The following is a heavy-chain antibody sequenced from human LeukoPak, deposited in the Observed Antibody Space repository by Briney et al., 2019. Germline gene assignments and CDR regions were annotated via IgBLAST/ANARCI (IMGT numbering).Heavy chain of an antibody. CDR1: GGTFSSYA. CDR2: INPNSGGT. CDR3: ARGDYGDYSAFDI. Sequence: GASVKVSCKASGGTFSSYAISWVRQAPGQGLEWMGWINPNSGGTNYAQKFQGWVTMTRDTSISTAYMELSRLRSDDTAVYYCARGDYGDYSAFDIWGQGTMVTVSS. J-gene: IGHJ3*02. V-gene: IGHV1-2*04. D-gene: IGHD4-17*01.